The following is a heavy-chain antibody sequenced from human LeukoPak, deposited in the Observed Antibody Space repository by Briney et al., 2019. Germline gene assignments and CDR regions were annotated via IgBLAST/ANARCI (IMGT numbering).Heavy chain of an antibody. CDR1: GYTFTGYG. CDR2: ISAYNGNT. Sequence: ASVKVSCKASGYTFTGYGISWVRQAPGQGLEWMGWISAYNGNTNYAQKLQGRVTMTTDTSTSTAYMELRSLRSDDTAVYYCARDLAAAGTSTSDYWGQGTLVTVSS. J-gene: IGHJ4*02. D-gene: IGHD6-13*01. CDR3: ARDLAAAGTSTSDY. V-gene: IGHV1-18*01.